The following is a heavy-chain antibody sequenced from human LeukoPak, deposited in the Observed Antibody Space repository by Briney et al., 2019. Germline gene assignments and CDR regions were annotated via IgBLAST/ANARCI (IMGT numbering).Heavy chain of an antibody. D-gene: IGHD6-19*01. CDR1: GFTFSSYE. V-gene: IGHV3-48*03. Sequence: GGSLRLSCAASGFTFSSYEMNWVRQAPGKGLEWVSYISGSGSTIYYGDSLEGRFTISRDNANNSFYLQINSLRVEDTAVYYCATLWDPVAGTTQPLLWGQGTLVTVSS. CDR3: ATLWDPVAGTTQPLL. J-gene: IGHJ4*02. CDR2: ISGSGSTI.